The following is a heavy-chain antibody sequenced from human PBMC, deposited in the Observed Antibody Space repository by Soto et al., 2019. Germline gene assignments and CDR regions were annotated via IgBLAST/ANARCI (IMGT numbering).Heavy chain of an antibody. CDR1: GGTFNTYA. J-gene: IGHJ4*02. CDR2: IFPMFDVP. CDR3: ARSVGSGGVIGGFDY. V-gene: IGHV1-69*19. D-gene: IGHD3-16*02. Sequence: QVQLVQSGPEMKKPGSAVKVSCKASGGTFNTYAMNWVRQVPGQGLEWMRGIFPMFDVPRYAQKFQGRVTITLDESSTTAYMDLSSLRFDDTAVYYCARSVGSGGVIGGFDYWGQGTLVSV.